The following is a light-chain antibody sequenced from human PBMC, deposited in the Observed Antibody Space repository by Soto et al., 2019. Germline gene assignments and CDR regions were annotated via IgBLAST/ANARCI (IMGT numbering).Light chain of an antibody. V-gene: IGKV3-20*01. CDR3: QQYGSLIT. J-gene: IGKJ5*01. CDR1: QSLSSSY. CDR2: GSF. Sequence: IVLTQSTGTLSLSPGERATLSCRASQSLSSSYLAWYQQKSGQAPRLLIYGSFSRATGIPDRFSGSGSGTDFTLTISRLEPEDFAVYYCQQYGSLITFGQGTRLEIK.